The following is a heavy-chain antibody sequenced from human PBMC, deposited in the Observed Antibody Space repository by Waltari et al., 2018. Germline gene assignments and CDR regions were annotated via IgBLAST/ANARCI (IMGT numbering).Heavy chain of an antibody. CDR1: GFSVSSYS. J-gene: IGHJ4*02. V-gene: IGHV3-21*01. CDR3: APTAVTYDY. CDR2: ISTSTKYI. D-gene: IGHD4-17*01. Sequence: EVQLVESGGGLVKPGGSLRRSCAGAGFSVSSYSLDWVRQAPGKGLEWVSCISTSTKYIRYADAVKGRFTISRDNAKNSLYLQMNNLRAEDTAVYYCAPTAVTYDYWGQGILVTVSS.